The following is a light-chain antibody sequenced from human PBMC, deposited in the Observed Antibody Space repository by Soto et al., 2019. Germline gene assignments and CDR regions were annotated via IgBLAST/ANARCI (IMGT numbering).Light chain of an antibody. CDR2: DVS. CDR1: SSDVGAYNY. Sequence: QSALTQPRSVSGSPGQSVTISCTGTSSDVGAYNYVSWYQQHPGKAPKLMLYDVSKRPSGVPDRFSGSKSDNTASLTISGLQAKDEADYYCCSHAGGYTWVFGGGTKLTVL. V-gene: IGLV2-11*01. J-gene: IGLJ3*02. CDR3: CSHAGGYTWV.